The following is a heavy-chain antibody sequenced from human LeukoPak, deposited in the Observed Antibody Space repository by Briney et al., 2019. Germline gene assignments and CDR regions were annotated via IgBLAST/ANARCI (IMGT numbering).Heavy chain of an antibody. D-gene: IGHD3-22*01. CDR2: ISYDGSNK. CDR3: VLWGDYYDSSGYYSARYFDY. Sequence: PGGSLRVSCAASGFTFSSYGMHGVRQAPGKGLEWVAVISYDGSNKYYADSVKGRFTISRDNSKNTLYLQMNSLRAEDTAVCYCVLWGDYYDSSGYYSARYFDYWGQGTLVTVSS. J-gene: IGHJ4*02. V-gene: IGHV3-30*03. CDR1: GFTFSSYG.